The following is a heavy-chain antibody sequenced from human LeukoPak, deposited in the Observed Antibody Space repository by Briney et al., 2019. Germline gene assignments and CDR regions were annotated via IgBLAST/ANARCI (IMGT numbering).Heavy chain of an antibody. CDR3: ALNPRWYYFDY. CDR2: INSDGSST. CDR1: GFTFSSYW. Sequence: GGSLRLSCAASGFTFSSYWMHWVRQAPGKGLVWVSRINSDGSSTSYADSVKGRFTISRDNAKNRLYLQMNSLRAEDTAVYYCALNPRWYYFDYWGQGTLVTVSS. D-gene: IGHD6-13*01. V-gene: IGHV3-74*01. J-gene: IGHJ4*02.